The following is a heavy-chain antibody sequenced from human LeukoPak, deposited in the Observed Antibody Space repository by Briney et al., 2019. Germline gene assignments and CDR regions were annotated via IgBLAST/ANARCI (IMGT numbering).Heavy chain of an antibody. D-gene: IGHD5-24*01. Sequence: GASVKVSCKASGYTFTGYYIHWVRQAPGQGLEWMGWIDPNSGGTNYAQKFQGRVTMTRDTSISTAYMELSRLRSDDTAVYYCARDPVEMATTEFDYWGQGTLVTVSS. CDR1: GYTFTGYY. V-gene: IGHV1-2*02. CDR3: ARDPVEMATTEFDY. CDR2: IDPNSGGT. J-gene: IGHJ4*02.